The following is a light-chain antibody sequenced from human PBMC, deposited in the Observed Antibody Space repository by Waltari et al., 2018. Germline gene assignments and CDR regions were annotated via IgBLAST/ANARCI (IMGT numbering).Light chain of an antibody. V-gene: IGKV3-20*01. CDR3: QHYVRLPAT. CDR1: EIVGTS. Sequence: VVLTQSTVTLSLSPGERATLACRASEIVGTSLAWYQQKPGQAPRLLIYGASRRATGIPDRFSGSGSGTDFSLTISRLEPEDFAVYYCQHYVRLPATFGQGTKVEI. J-gene: IGKJ1*01. CDR2: GAS.